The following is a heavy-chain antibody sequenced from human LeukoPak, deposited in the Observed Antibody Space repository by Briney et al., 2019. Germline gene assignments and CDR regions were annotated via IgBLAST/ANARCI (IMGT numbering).Heavy chain of an antibody. CDR1: GGSLSSGDYY. J-gene: IGHJ4*02. CDR3: ARRRNYYDSSGYYFTFDY. Sequence: SQTLSLTCTVSGGSLSSGDYYWSWIRQPPGKGLEWIGYIYYSGSTYYNPSLKSRVTISVDTSKNQFSLKLSSVTAADTAVYYCARRRNYYDSSGYYFTFDYWGQGTLVTVSS. CDR2: IYYSGST. V-gene: IGHV4-30-4*01. D-gene: IGHD3-22*01.